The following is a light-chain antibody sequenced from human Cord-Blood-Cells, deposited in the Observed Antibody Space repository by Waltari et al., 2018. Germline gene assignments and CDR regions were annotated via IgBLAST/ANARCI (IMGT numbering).Light chain of an antibody. V-gene: IGLV3-19*01. J-gene: IGLJ2*01. Sequence: SSELTQDPAVSVALGQTVRITCQGDSLRSYYASWYQQKPVQAPVLFIYGKNNRPSRFPDRFCCSSAGNTASLTITGAQAEEEADYYGNSRDSSGNHLVFGGGTKLTVL. CDR1: SLRSYY. CDR3: NSRDSSGNHLV. CDR2: GKN.